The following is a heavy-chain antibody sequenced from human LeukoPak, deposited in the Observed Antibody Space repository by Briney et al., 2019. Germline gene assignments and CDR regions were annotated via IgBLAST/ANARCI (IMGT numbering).Heavy chain of an antibody. Sequence: GALRLSCAASGFTFTEYAMHWVRQAPGKGLEWVAVVSNGGSDKWYADSVRGRCTISRDNAKNSLYLQMNSLRAEDTAVYYCARDDRGDGDFHFDYWGQGTLVTVSS. CDR1: GFTFTEYA. J-gene: IGHJ4*02. V-gene: IGHV3-30-3*01. CDR2: VSNGGSDK. CDR3: ARDDRGDGDFHFDY. D-gene: IGHD4-17*01.